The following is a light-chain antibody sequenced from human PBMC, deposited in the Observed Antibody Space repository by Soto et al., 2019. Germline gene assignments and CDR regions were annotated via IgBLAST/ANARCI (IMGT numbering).Light chain of an antibody. V-gene: IGKV1-5*01. Sequence: DIQMTQSPSTLSASVGDRVTITCRASQSIGTWLAWYQQKPGKAPKLLIYDASSVESVVPSRFSGSGSGTEFTLTISSLQPDDFATYYCQQYNSYSPLFGPGTKVDIK. CDR2: DAS. CDR1: QSIGTW. CDR3: QQYNSYSPL. J-gene: IGKJ3*01.